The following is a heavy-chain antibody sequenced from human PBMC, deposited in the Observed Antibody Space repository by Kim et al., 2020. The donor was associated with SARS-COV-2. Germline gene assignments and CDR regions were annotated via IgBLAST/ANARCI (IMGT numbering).Heavy chain of an antibody. J-gene: IGHJ4*02. Sequence: GESLKISCKVSGYSFSSFWIGWVRQLPGKGLEWMGIIYPGDSDTRYSPSFEGHVTISVDKSNTTAYLQWSSLQASDTAIYYCARQSGYNPLRDFDNWGQGTLITVSS. D-gene: IGHD5-12*01. CDR2: IYPGDSDT. V-gene: IGHV5-51*01. CDR1: GYSFSSFW. CDR3: ARQSGYNPLRDFDN.